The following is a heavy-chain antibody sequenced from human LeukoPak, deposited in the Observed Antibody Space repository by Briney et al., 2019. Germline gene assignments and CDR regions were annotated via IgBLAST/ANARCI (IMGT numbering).Heavy chain of an antibody. CDR2: ISPNSGGT. V-gene: IGHV1-2*02. CDR3: ARDQRYCSGGSCYPDWFGP. CDR1: GYSFTGYY. D-gene: IGHD2-15*01. Sequence: ASVKVSCKASGYSFTGYYMHWVRQAPGQGLEWMGWISPNSGGTNYAQQFQGRVTMTRDTSISTAYMELSRLRSDDTAVYYCARDQRYCSGGSCYPDWFGPWGQGTLVTVSS. J-gene: IGHJ5*02.